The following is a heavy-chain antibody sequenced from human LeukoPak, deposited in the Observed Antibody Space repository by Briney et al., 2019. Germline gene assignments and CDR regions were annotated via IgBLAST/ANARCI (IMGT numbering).Heavy chain of an antibody. D-gene: IGHD3-22*01. CDR3: ARASKYYYDSSGYPLDY. V-gene: IGHV3-21*01. CDR1: SFTFSSYS. Sequence: GSLRLSCAASSFTFSSYSMIWVRQAPGKGLEWVSSISSRSSSIYYADSVKGRFTISRDNAKNSLYLQMNSLRAEDTAVYYCARASKYYYDSSGYPLDYWGQGTLVTVSS. J-gene: IGHJ4*02. CDR2: ISSRSSSI.